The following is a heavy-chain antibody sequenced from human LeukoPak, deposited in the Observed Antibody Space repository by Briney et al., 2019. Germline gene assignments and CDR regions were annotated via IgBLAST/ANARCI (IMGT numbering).Heavy chain of an antibody. CDR3: ARGFSDYAFDI. J-gene: IGHJ3*02. CDR1: GFTFSSYA. D-gene: IGHD6-25*01. CDR2: ISGSGDNT. Sequence: GGSLRLSCAASGFTFSSYAMNWVRQGPGKGLEWVSGISGSGDNTYYADSVKGRFTISRDNSKNTLYLQMNSLRAEDTAVYYCARGFSDYAFDIWGQGTMVTVSS. V-gene: IGHV3-23*01.